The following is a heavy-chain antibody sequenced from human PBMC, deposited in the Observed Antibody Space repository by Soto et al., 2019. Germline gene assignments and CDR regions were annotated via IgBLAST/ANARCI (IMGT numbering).Heavy chain of an antibody. J-gene: IGHJ4*02. CDR2: MYYSGST. D-gene: IGHD2-15*01. V-gene: IGHV4-59*01. CDR1: GGSISNYY. Sequence: NPSETLSLTCTVSGGSISNYYWSWIRQPPGKGLEWIGYMYYSGSTNYNPSLKSRVTISVDTSKNQFSLKLSSVTAADTAVYYCARAGAATLSDYWGQGTLVTVSS. CDR3: ARAGAATLSDY.